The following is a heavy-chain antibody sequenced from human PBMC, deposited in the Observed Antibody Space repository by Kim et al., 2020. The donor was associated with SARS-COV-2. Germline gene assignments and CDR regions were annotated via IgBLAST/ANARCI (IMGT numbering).Heavy chain of an antibody. CDR3: SRVEKDRYFDY. CDR2: SDT. V-gene: IGHV5-51*01. Sequence: SDTKYGPSFQGQVTISVDKSLNPTYLQWNRLKASDTAIYYCSRVEKDRYFDYWGQGTLVTVSS. D-gene: IGHD2-15*01. J-gene: IGHJ4*02.